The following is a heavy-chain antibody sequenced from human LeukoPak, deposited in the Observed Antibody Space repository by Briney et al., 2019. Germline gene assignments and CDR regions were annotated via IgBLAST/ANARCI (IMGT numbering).Heavy chain of an antibody. J-gene: IGHJ4*02. Sequence: PGGSLRLSCAASGFTFSNYNMNWARHAPGKGLEWVSYISSSSSTIYYADSVKRRFTISRDNAKNSPYLQMNSPRAEDTAVYYRARDHYYGPGSTYKDYWGQGSLVTVSS. CDR3: ARDHYYGPGSTYKDY. D-gene: IGHD3-10*01. CDR2: ISSSSSTI. V-gene: IGHV3-48*01. CDR1: GFTFSNYN.